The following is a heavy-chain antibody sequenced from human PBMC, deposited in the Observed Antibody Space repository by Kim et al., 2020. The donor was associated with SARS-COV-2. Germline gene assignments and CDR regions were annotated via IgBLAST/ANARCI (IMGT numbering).Heavy chain of an antibody. Sequence: SETLSLTCTVSGGSISSGGYYWSWIRQHPGKGLEWIGYIYYSGSTYYNPSLKSRVTISVDTSKNQFSLKLSSVTAADTAVYYCARGGIAAAALNYWGQGTLVTVSS. D-gene: IGHD6-13*01. CDR2: IYYSGST. CDR1: GGSISSGGYY. V-gene: IGHV4-31*03. CDR3: ARGGIAAAALNY. J-gene: IGHJ4*02.